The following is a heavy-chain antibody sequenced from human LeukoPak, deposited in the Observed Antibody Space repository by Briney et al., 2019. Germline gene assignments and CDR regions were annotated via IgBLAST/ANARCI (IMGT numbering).Heavy chain of an antibody. J-gene: IGHJ4*02. CDR2: ISSNSGYI. V-gene: IGHV3-21*01. CDR3: ARAFDN. CDR1: GFSFSSYS. Sequence: GGSLRPSCAAAGFSFSSYSMNWVRQAPGEVLEWVSFISSNSGYIHYADSVKGRFTISRDNAKNSLYLQMHSLRDEDTAVYYCARAFDNWGQGTLVIVSS.